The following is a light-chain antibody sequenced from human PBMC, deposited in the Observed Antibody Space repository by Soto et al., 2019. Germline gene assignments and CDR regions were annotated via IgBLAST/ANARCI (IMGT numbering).Light chain of an antibody. CDR1: QSVSNY. Sequence: EIVLTQSPATLSLSLVERATLSFRASQSVSNYLAWYQLKSGQAPRLLIYDASNRATGIPARFSGTGSGTDFTLTISSLEAEDFAVYYCQQRRKMPLTFGDGTKVDNK. CDR3: QQRRKMPLT. V-gene: IGKV3-11*01. J-gene: IGKJ1*01. CDR2: DAS.